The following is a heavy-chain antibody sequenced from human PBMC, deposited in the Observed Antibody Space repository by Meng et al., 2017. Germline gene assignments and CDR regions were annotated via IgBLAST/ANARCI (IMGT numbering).Heavy chain of an antibody. CDR2: ISYDGSNK. CDR1: GFTFSSYA. J-gene: IGHJ4*02. V-gene: IGHV3-30*07. D-gene: IGHD4-17*01. Sequence: GESLKISCAASGFTFSSYAMHWVRQAPGKGLEWVAVISYDGSNKYYADSVKGRFTISRDNSKNTLYLQMNSLRAEDTAVYYCANVKTVTAPEYRYFDYWGQGTLVTVSS. CDR3: ANVKTVTAPEYRYFDY.